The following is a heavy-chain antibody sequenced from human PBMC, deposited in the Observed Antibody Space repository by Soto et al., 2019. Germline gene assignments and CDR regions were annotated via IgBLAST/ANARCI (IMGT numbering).Heavy chain of an antibody. CDR1: GGSISSYY. CDR2: IYYSGST. D-gene: IGHD6-19*01. J-gene: IGHJ5*02. Sequence: PSETLSLTCTVSGGSISSYYWSWIRQPPGKGLEWIGYIYYSGSTNYNPSLKSRVTISVDTSKNQFSLKLSSVTAADTAVYYCARRTSIAVADWFDPWGQGTLVTVSS. CDR3: ARRTSIAVADWFDP. V-gene: IGHV4-59*08.